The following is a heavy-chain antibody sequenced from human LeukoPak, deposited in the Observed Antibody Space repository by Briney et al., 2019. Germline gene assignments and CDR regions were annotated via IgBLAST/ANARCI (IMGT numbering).Heavy chain of an antibody. Sequence: GGSLRLSCAASGFTFSSYWMHWVRQAPGKGLVWVSRINRDGSSTTYADSVKGRFTIPRDNAKNTLYLQMNSLRAEDTAVYYCARDREGGMDVWGQGTTVTVSS. CDR2: INRDGSST. CDR3: ARDREGGMDV. CDR1: GFTFSSYW. J-gene: IGHJ6*02. V-gene: IGHV3-74*01.